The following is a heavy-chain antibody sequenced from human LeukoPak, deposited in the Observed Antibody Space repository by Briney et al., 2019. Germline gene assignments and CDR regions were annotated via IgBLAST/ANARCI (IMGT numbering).Heavy chain of an antibody. D-gene: IGHD5-12*01. V-gene: IGHV1-8*03. CDR1: GYTFTSYN. CDR2: MNPNSGNT. J-gene: IGHJ6*03. CDR3: ARGSRLRRQYYYYYYMDV. Sequence: GASVKVSCKASGYTFTSYNINWVRQATGQGLEWMGWMNPNSGNTGYAQKFQGRVTITRNTSISTAYMELSSLRSEDTAVYYCARGSRLRRQYYYYYYMDVWGKGTTVTVSS.